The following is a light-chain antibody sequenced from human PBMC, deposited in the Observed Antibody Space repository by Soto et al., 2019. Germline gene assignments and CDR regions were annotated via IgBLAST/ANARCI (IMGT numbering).Light chain of an antibody. J-gene: IGKJ2*03. Sequence: IQMAQSPFSLSASVVYRVTITWQASHDIKKYLNWYQQKAHKVPKLLIHDASTLASGVPSRFSGSRFGTDFTLTISSLQREDFATYYCQQSHITQYSLGQGTKVDIK. CDR3: QQSHITQYS. CDR1: HDIKKY. V-gene: IGKV1-39*01. CDR2: DAS.